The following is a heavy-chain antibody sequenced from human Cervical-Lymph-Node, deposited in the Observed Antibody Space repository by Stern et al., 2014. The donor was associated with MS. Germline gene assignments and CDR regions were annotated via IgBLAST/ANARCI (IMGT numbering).Heavy chain of an antibody. CDR3: AKGGHSSGWFTYFQY. V-gene: IGHV3-30*18. CDR2: ISNDGNNK. J-gene: IGHJ1*01. Sequence: VQLVESGGGVVQPGRSLRLSCATSGFTFSSSGLHWVRQAPGKGLEWLAVISNDGNNKYHADSVKGRFTISRDNSKNTMYLQMDSLRAEDTAVYYCAKGGHSSGWFTYFQYWGQGTLVTVSS. CDR1: GFTFSSSG. D-gene: IGHD6-19*01.